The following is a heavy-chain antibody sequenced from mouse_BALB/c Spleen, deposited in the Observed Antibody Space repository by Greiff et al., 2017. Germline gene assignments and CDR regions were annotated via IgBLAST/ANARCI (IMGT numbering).Heavy chain of an antibody. CDR3: ARGRDYGLYYFDY. CDR1: GFTFSSYA. CDR2: ISSGGST. Sequence: EVMLVESGGGLVKPGGSLKLSCAASGFTFSSYAMSWVRQTPEKRLEWVASISSGGSTYYPDSVKGRFTISRDNARNILYLQMSSLRSEDTAMYYCARGRDYGLYYFDYWGQGTTRTVSS. V-gene: IGHV5-6-5*01. D-gene: IGHD1-2*01. J-gene: IGHJ2*01.